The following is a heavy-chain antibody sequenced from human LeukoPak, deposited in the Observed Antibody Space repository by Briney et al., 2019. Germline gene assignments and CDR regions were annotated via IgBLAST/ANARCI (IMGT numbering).Heavy chain of an antibody. V-gene: IGHV3-48*01. Sequence: GGSLRLSCAASGFTFSSYSMNWVRQAPGKGGEWVSYISSSSSTIYYADSVKGRFTISRDNAKNSLYLQMNSLRAEDTAVYYCARDFTSSGWLLSGAFDIWGQGTMVTVSS. CDR1: GFTFSSYS. CDR2: ISSSSSTI. D-gene: IGHD6-19*01. CDR3: ARDFTSSGWLLSGAFDI. J-gene: IGHJ3*02.